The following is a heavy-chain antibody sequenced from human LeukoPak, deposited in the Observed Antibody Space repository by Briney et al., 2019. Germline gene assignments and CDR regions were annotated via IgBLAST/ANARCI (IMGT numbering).Heavy chain of an antibody. V-gene: IGHV4-61*01. CDR2: VYYSGST. J-gene: IGHJ5*02. CDR1: GGSVSSSTYY. D-gene: IGHD1-26*01. CDR3: ARELGVGATREKWFDP. Sequence: PSETLSLTCTVSGGSVSSSTYYWSWIRQPPGKGLEWIGYVYYSGSTNYNPSLKSRVTISVDTSKNQFSLKLSSVTAADTAVYYCARELGVGATREKWFDPWGQGTLVTVSS.